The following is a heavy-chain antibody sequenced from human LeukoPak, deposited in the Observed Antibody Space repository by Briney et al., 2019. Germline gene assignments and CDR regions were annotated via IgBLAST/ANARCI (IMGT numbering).Heavy chain of an antibody. J-gene: IGHJ4*02. CDR3: ARLTYSSGWFYYFDY. CDR2: IYTSGGT. D-gene: IGHD6-19*01. CDR1: GGSISSYY. Sequence: PSETLSLTCTVSGGSISSYYWSWIRQPAGKGLEWIGRIYTSGGTVYNPSLKSRVTMSVDTSKNQFSLKLSSVTAADTAVYYCARLTYSSGWFYYFDYWGQGTLVTVSS. V-gene: IGHV4-4*07.